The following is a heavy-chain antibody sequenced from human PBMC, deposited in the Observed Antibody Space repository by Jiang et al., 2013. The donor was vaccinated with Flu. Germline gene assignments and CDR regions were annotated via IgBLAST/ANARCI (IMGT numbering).Heavy chain of an antibody. V-gene: IGHV3-74*01. D-gene: IGHD3-3*01. CDR2: INSDGSIT. CDR3: AGGGYDFWSDFYVY. J-gene: IGHJ4*02. CDR1: GFTFSRHY. Sequence: VQLVESGGGLVQPGGSLRLACAASGFTFSRHYMHWVRQAPGKGLVWLSRINSDGSITYYADSVKGRFTISGDNAENTLYLQMNSLRAEDTAVYYCAGGGYDFWSDFYVYWGQGTLVTVSS.